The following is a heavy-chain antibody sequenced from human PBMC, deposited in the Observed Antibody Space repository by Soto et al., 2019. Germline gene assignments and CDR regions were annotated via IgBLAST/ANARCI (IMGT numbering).Heavy chain of an antibody. CDR3: VRDSARIVVVPRVDGGNWLDP. Sequence: PGGSLRLSCATSGFTFSDYFMSWIRQAPGKGLEWVSFISGSGDNIKYADSVKGRFTISRDNAKNSLYLQMNSLRAEDTAVYYCVRDSARIVVVPRVDGGNWLDPWGQGTLVTVSS. J-gene: IGHJ5*02. D-gene: IGHD2-2*01. CDR1: GFTFSDYF. V-gene: IGHV3-11*04. CDR2: ISGSGDNI.